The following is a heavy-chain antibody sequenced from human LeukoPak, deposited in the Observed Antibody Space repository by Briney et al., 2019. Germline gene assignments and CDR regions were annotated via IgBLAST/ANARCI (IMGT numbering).Heavy chain of an antibody. CDR3: ASSIAAGADYYYGMDV. CDR1: GGSISSYY. D-gene: IGHD6-13*01. Sequence: NSSETLSLTCTVSGGSISSYYWGWIRQPPGKGLEWIGYIYYSGSTNYNPSLKSRVTISVDTSKNQFSLKLSSVTAADTAVYYCASSIAAGADYYYGMDVWGQGTTVTVSS. CDR2: IYYSGST. J-gene: IGHJ6*02. V-gene: IGHV4-59*08.